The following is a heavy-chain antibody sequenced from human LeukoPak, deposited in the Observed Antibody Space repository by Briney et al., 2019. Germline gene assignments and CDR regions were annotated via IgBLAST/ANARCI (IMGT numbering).Heavy chain of an antibody. Sequence: GGSLRLSCAASGFTFSSYSMNWVRQAPGKGLEWVSSISSSSSYIYYADSVKGRFTISRDNAKNSLYLQMNSLRAEDTAVYYCAREAGEARYCGGDCYSGPNDYWGQGTLVTVSS. D-gene: IGHD2-21*01. CDR2: ISSSSSYI. J-gene: IGHJ4*02. CDR1: GFTFSSYS. V-gene: IGHV3-21*01. CDR3: AREAGEARYCGGDCYSGPNDY.